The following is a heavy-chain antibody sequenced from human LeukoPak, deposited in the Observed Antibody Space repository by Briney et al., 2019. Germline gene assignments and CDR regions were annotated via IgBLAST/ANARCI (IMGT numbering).Heavy chain of an antibody. CDR2: INSDGSST. CDR1: GFTFSSYW. CDR3: ARDQVPVYYYYGMDV. J-gene: IGHJ6*02. Sequence: GGSLRLSCAASGFTFSSYWMHWVRQAPGKGLVWVPRINSDGSSTSYADSVKGRFTISRDNAKNTLYLQMNSLRAEDTAVYYCARDQVPVYYYYGMDVWGQGTTVTVSS. V-gene: IGHV3-74*01.